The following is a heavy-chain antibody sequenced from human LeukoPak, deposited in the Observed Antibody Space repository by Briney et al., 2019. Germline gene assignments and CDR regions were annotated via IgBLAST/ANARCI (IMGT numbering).Heavy chain of an antibody. CDR3: ARDLVGATLGGFDY. D-gene: IGHD1-26*01. CDR1: GFTFSNYW. V-gene: IGHV3-7*01. CDR2: IKQDGSEK. J-gene: IGHJ4*02. Sequence: GGSLRLSCEGSGFTFSNYWMSWVRQAPGKGLEWVANIKQDGSEKYYVDSVKGRFTISRDNAKNSLYLQMNSLRAEDTAVYYCARDLVGATLGGFDYWGQGTLVTVSS.